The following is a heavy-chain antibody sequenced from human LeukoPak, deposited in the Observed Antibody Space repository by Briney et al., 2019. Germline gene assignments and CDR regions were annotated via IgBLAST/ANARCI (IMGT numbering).Heavy chain of an antibody. D-gene: IGHD2-21*02. CDR2: IYHSGST. V-gene: IGHV4-4*02. Sequence: KPSGTLSLTCAVSGGSISSSNWWSWVRQPPGKGLEWIGEIYHSGSTNYNPSLKSRVTISVDKSKNQFSLKLSSVTAADTAVYYCARGGQRDVTVKNYYYYYYMDVWGKGTTVTVSS. J-gene: IGHJ6*03. CDR3: ARGGQRDVTVKNYYYYYYMDV. CDR1: GGSISSSNW.